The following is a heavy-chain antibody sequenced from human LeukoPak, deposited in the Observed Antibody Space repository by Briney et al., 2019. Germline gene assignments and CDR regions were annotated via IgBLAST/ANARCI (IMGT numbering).Heavy chain of an antibody. CDR2: MNPNSGNT. CDR3: RLGSGSYYNGGAGFDP. CDR1: GYTFTSYD. D-gene: IGHD3-10*01. J-gene: IGHJ5*02. V-gene: IGHV1-8*01. Sequence: ASVTVSCKASGYTFTSYDINWVRQAAGQGLEWMGWMNPNSGNTGYAQKFQGRVTMTRNTSISTAYMELSSLRSEDTAVYYCRLGSGSYYNGGAGFDPWGQGTLVTVSS.